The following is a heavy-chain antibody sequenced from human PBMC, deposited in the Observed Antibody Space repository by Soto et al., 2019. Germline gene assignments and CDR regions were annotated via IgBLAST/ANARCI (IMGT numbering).Heavy chain of an antibody. Sequence: QVQVVESGGGVVQPGRSLRLSCAASGFTLTNYAMHWVRQAPGKGLEWLAVISDDGDNKYYADSVKGRFTISRDNSNKTLYLQMNSLRPEDTAVYYCARDRYSSSTLFDYWGQGTLVTVSS. D-gene: IGHD6-6*01. CDR3: ARDRYSSSTLFDY. CDR1: GFTLTNYA. V-gene: IGHV3-30-3*01. J-gene: IGHJ4*02. CDR2: ISDDGDNK.